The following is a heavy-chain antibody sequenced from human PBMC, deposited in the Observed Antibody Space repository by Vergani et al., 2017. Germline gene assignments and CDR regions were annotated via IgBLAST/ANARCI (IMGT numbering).Heavy chain of an antibody. CDR3: ARLYGRDSSGSKYFDY. Sequence: EVQLVQSGAEVKKPGESLKISCKGSGYSFTRYWIGWVRQMPGKGLEWMGIIYPADSDTRYSPSFQGQVTISADKSISTAYLQWSSLKASDTAMYYCARLYGRDSSGSKYFDYWGQGTLVTVSS. V-gene: IGHV5-51*01. CDR2: IYPADSDT. D-gene: IGHD3-22*01. J-gene: IGHJ4*02. CDR1: GYSFTRYW.